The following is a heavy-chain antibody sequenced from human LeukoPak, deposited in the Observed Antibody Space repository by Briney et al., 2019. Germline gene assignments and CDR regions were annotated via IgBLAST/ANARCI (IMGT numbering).Heavy chain of an antibody. CDR3: ATGYDFWSGKAFDY. CDR1: GYTLTELS. D-gene: IGHD3-3*01. V-gene: IGHV1-24*01. Sequence: ASVKVSCKVSGYTLTELSMHWVRQAPGKGLEWMGGFDPEDGETIYAQKFQGRVTMTEDTSTDTAYMELSSLRSEDTAVYYCATGYDFWSGKAFDYWGQGTLVTVSS. CDR2: FDPEDGET. J-gene: IGHJ4*02.